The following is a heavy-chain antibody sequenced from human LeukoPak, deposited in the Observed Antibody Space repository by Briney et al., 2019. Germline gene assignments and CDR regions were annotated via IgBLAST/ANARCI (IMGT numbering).Heavy chain of an antibody. J-gene: IGHJ4*02. V-gene: IGHV4-30-2*01. D-gene: IGHD3-22*01. Sequence: SETLSLTCTVSGGSISSGGYYWSWIRQPPGKGLEWIGYIYHSGSTYYNPSLKSRVTISVDGSKNQFSLKLSSVTAADTAVYYCARDLGSGYSYDWGQGTLVTVSS. CDR1: GGSISSGGYY. CDR2: IYHSGST. CDR3: ARDLGSGYSYD.